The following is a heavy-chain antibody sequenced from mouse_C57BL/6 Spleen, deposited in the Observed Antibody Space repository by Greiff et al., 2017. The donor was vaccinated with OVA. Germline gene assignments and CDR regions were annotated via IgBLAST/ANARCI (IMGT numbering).Heavy chain of an antibody. V-gene: IGHV3-8*01. CDR2: ISYSGST. CDR1: GYSITSDY. D-gene: IGHD2-2*01. J-gene: IGHJ2*01. Sequence: EVKLVESGPGLAKPSQTLSLTCSVTGYSITSDYWNWIRKFPGNKLEYMGYISYSGSTYYNPSPKSRISITRDTSKNQYYLQLNSVTTEDTSTYYCARSRYYGYDVGYFDDWGQGTTLTVSS. CDR3: ARSRYYGYDVGYFDD.